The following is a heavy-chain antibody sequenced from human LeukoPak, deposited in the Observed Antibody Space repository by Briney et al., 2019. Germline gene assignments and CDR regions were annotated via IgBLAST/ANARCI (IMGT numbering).Heavy chain of an antibody. CDR1: GGSISSYY. CDR3: GRRARYSYGGNYYYGMDV. Sequence: SETLSLTCTVSGGSISSYYWSWIRQPPGKGLEWIGYIYYSGSTNYNPSLKSRVTISVDTSKNQFSLKLSSVTAADTAVYYCGRRARYSYGGNYYYGMDVWGQGTTVTVSS. V-gene: IGHV4-59*08. J-gene: IGHJ6*02. D-gene: IGHD5-18*01. CDR2: IYYSGST.